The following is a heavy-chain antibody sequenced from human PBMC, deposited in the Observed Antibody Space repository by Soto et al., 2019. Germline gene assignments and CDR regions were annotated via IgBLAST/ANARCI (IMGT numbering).Heavy chain of an antibody. V-gene: IGHV1-24*01. CDR3: STDTLFVAVIRPFEY. J-gene: IGHJ4*01. D-gene: IGHD3-3*01. CDR1: GYTLTEFS. CDR2: FDPEDGET. Sequence: VASVKVSCKVSGYTLTEFSMHWVRQAPGKGLEWMGTFDPEDGETLYAQKFQGRITMTEDTSTDTAYMELSSLRSEDTAVYYCSTDTLFVAVIRPFEYWGHGTLVTVSS.